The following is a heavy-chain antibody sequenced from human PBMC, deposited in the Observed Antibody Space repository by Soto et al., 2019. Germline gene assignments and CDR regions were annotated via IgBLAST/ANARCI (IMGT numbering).Heavy chain of an antibody. D-gene: IGHD6-13*01. CDR2: MNPNSGNT. J-gene: IGHJ5*02. CDR3: ARGQSAAAGTGNWFDP. Sequence: QVQLVQSGAEVKKPGASVKVSCKASGYTFTSYDINWVRQATGQGLEWMGWMNPNSGNTGYAQKFQGRVTMTRNTSISTAYMELSSLRSEDTAVYYCARGQSAAAGTGNWFDPWGQGTLVTVSS. CDR1: GYTFTSYD. V-gene: IGHV1-8*01.